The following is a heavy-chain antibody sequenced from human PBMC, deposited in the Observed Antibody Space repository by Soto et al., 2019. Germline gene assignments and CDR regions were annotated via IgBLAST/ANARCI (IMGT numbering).Heavy chain of an antibody. V-gene: IGHV4-59*01. CDR3: ARGGPYYDFWSGYYPYDYYYMDV. J-gene: IGHJ6*03. D-gene: IGHD3-3*01. CDR2: IYYSGST. CDR1: GGSLSSYY. Sequence: SETLSLTCTVSGGSLSSYYWSWIRQPPGKGLEWIGYIYYSGSTNYNPSLKSRVTISVDTSKNQFSLKLSSVTAADTAVYYCARGGPYYDFWSGYYPYDYYYMDVWGNGTTVTVSS.